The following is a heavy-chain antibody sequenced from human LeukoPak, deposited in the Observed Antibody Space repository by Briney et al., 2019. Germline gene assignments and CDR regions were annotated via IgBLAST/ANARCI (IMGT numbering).Heavy chain of an antibody. J-gene: IGHJ4*02. D-gene: IGHD6-13*01. CDR1: GGTFSSYA. CDR2: IIPIFGTA. V-gene: IGHV1-69*05. CDR3: AGSRGIAAAGTPILYYFDY. Sequence: SVKVSCKASGGTFSSYAISWVRQAPGQGLEWMGGIIPIFGTANYAQKFQGRVTITTDESTSTAYMELSSLRSEDTAVYYCAGSRGIAAAGTPILYYFDYWGQGTLVTVSS.